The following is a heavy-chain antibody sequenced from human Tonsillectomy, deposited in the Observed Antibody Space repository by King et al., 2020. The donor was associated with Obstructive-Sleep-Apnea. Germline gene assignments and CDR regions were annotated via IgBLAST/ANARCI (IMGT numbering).Heavy chain of an antibody. V-gene: IGHV3-21*01. CDR1: GFTFSSYS. Sequence: QLVQSGGGLVKPGGSLRLSCAASGFTFSSYSMSWVRQAPGKGLEWVSYIVYSSTDIYYSDSVKGRFTISRDNARNSLSLQMNSLRAEDTAVYYCARELGVAFDFWGQGTLVTVSS. CDR2: IVYSSTDI. J-gene: IGHJ4*02. CDR3: ARELGVAFDF. D-gene: IGHD3-16*01.